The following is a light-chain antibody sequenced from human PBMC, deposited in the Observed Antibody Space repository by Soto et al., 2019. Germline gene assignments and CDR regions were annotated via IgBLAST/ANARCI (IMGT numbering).Light chain of an antibody. Sequence: QAVLTQPASVSGSPGQSITISCTGTSSDVGLYNYVSWYQQHPGQAPKLLIYEVSHRPSGVSNRFSGSKSDNTASLTISGLLTEDEAYYYCNSSTSDYPYVFGSGTKVTV. CDR2: EVS. V-gene: IGLV2-14*01. CDR3: NSSTSDYPYV. CDR1: SSDVGLYNY. J-gene: IGLJ1*01.